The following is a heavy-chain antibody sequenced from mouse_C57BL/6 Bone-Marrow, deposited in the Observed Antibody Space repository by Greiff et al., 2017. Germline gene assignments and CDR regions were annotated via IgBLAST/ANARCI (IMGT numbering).Heavy chain of an antibody. CDR1: GFSLSTFGLG. D-gene: IGHD1-1*01. J-gene: IGHJ1*03. CDR2: IWWGDDK. V-gene: IGHV8-8*01. CDR3: ARMTDGTVDWYFDV. Sequence: QVTLKVSGPGILQPSQTLSLTCSFSGFSLSTFGLGVGWIRQPSGKGLEWLAHIWWGDDKYYNPALKSRLTISKDTSKNQVFLKLANVDTAATATYYCARMTDGTVDWYFDVWGTGTTVTVSS.